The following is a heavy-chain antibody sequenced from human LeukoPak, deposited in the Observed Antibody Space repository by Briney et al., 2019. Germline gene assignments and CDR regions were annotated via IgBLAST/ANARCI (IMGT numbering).Heavy chain of an antibody. CDR3: ARGRIYSSSSFYRFDY. Sequence: SETPSLTCAVSGGSISSSSYYWGWIRQPPGKGLEWLGSIYYSGSTYYNPSLKSRVTISVDTSKNQFSLKLSSVTAADTAVYYCARGRIYSSSSFYRFDYWGQGTLVTVSS. CDR1: GGSISSSSYY. CDR2: IYYSGST. V-gene: IGHV4-39*01. J-gene: IGHJ4*02. D-gene: IGHD6-6*01.